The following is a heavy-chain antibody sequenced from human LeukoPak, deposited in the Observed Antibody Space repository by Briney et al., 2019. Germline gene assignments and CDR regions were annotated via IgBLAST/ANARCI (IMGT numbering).Heavy chain of an antibody. V-gene: IGHV1-2*02. CDR3: ARAPITMVRGVIKDWFDP. D-gene: IGHD3-10*01. Sequence: ASVKVSCKASGYTFTGYYMHWVRQAPGQGLEWMGWINPNSGGTNYAQKFQGRVTMTRDTSISTAYMELSRLRSDDTAVYYCARAPITMVRGVIKDWFDPWGRGTLVTVSS. J-gene: IGHJ5*02. CDR1: GYTFTGYY. CDR2: INPNSGGT.